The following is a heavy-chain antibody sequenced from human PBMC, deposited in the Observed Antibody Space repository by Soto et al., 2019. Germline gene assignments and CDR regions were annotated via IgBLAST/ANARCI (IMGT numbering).Heavy chain of an antibody. Sequence: QVQLQGSGPGLVKPSETLSLTCAVYGGSISSNKWWSWVRQPPGKGLEWIGEIYHSGSTNYNPSLKSRVTISLDKSKNQFSLKLTSVTAADSAVYYCARDDHIVVVPTSLGAMDVWGQGTTVTVSS. V-gene: IGHV4-4*02. CDR1: GGSISSNKW. D-gene: IGHD2-2*01. J-gene: IGHJ6*02. CDR3: ARDDHIVVVPTSLGAMDV. CDR2: IYHSGST.